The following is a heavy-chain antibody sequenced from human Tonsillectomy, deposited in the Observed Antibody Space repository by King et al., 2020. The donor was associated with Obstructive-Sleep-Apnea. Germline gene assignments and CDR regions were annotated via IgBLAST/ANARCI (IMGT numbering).Heavy chain of an antibody. D-gene: IGHD3-22*01. Sequence: VQLQESGPGLVKPSETLSLTCTVSGGSISSYYWSWIRQPPGKGLEWIGYIYYSGSTNYNPSLKSRVTISVDTSKNQFSLKLSSVTAADTAVYYCAGRHQKYYYDSSGYYTDYWGQGTLVTVSS. CDR2: IYYSGST. J-gene: IGHJ4*02. V-gene: IGHV4-59*08. CDR3: AGRHQKYYYDSSGYYTDY. CDR1: GGSISSYY.